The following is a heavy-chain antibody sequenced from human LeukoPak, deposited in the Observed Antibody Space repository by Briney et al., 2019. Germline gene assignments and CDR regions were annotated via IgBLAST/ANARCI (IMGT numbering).Heavy chain of an antibody. V-gene: IGHV3-23*01. J-gene: IGHJ5*02. CDR1: GFTFSSYA. CDR3: AKGDDYYDSSGYLA. Sequence: GGSLRLSCAASGFTFSSYAMSWVRQAPGKGLEWVSAISGSGGSTYYADSVKGRFTISRDNSKNTLYLQMNGLRAEDTAVYYCAKGDDYYDSSGYLAWGQGTLVTVSS. D-gene: IGHD3-22*01. CDR2: ISGSGGST.